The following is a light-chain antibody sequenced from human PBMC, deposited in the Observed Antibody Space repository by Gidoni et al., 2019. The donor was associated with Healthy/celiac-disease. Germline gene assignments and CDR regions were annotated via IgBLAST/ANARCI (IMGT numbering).Light chain of an antibody. J-gene: IGKJ1*01. CDR1: QGISSS. CDR2: AAS. Sequence: IRMTQSPSSFSASTGDRVPITCRARQGISSSLPWYQQKPGKAPKLLIYAASTLQSGVPTSFSGSGSGTDFTLTISGLQSEEFATYNCQQYYSYPPWTFXXXTKVEIK. CDR3: QQYYSYPPWT. V-gene: IGKV1-8*01.